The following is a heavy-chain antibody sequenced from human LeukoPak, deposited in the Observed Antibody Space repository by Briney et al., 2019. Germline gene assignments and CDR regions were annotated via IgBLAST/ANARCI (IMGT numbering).Heavy chain of an antibody. V-gene: IGHV3-11*01. J-gene: IGHJ4*02. Sequence: GGSLRLSCAASRFTLSDYYMSWIRQAPGKGLEWISYISASGSTLDYADSVKGRLTISRDNAKNSLYLQMNSLRAEDTAVYYCARAGGLSEEFDYWGQGTLVTVSS. D-gene: IGHD3-16*02. CDR3: ARAGGLSEEFDY. CDR1: RFTLSDYY. CDR2: ISASGSTL.